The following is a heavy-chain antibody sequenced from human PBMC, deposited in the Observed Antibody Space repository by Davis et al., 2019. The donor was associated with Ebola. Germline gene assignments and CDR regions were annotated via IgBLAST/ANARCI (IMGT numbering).Heavy chain of an antibody. CDR1: GDSVSSGG. CDR3: ARGWFRGGMDV. V-gene: IGHV6-1*01. Sequence: HSQTLSLTCAISGDSVSSGGWNWIRQSPSRGLEWLGRTYYSSKWYKDYAVSVKSRITINLDTSKNQLSLQLNSVTPEDTAVYYCARGWFRGGMDVWGEGTTVTVSS. J-gene: IGHJ6*04. D-gene: IGHD3-10*01. CDR2: TYYSSKWYK.